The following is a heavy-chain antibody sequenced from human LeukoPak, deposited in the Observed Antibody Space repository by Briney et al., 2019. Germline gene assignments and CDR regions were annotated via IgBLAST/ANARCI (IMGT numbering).Heavy chain of an antibody. V-gene: IGHV3-74*01. CDR3: ARDPYDSSGSF. CDR1: GFTISSYW. J-gene: IGHJ4*02. Sequence: WGSLRLSCTASGFTISSYWMHWVRQAPGQGLVRVSRINSDGSSRSYADSVKGRFTISRDNTKNTLYLLMNSLRTEDTAVYYCARDPYDSSGSFWGQGTLVTVSS. D-gene: IGHD3-22*01. CDR2: INSDGSSR.